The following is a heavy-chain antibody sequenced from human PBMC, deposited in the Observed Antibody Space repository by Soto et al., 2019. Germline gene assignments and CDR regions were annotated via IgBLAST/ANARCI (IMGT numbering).Heavy chain of an antibody. D-gene: IGHD2-2*01. CDR3: ARVRPLVGYFYASMDG. Sequence: QVQLLQSGAEVKKPGASVKVSCKASGYTFTTYGITWVRQPPGQGLERIGWISAYNGNTHYTQRLQGRLTMTTDASTRTAYRELGGLRSEDPAVYYCARVRPLVGYFYASMDGWGKGTTVTVSS. J-gene: IGHJ6*03. V-gene: IGHV1-18*01. CDR1: GYTFTTYG. CDR2: ISAYNGNT.